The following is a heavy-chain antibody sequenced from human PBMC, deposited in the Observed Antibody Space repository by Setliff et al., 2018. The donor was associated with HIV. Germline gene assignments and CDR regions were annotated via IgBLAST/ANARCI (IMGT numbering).Heavy chain of an antibody. J-gene: IGHJ4*02. CDR3: ARTLTYYFDGSFSSGPADY. Sequence: GASVKVSCKASGYTFTTYAMIWVRQAPGQSLEWMGWTSTGNGNTRLSQKFQGRVTISRDTSASTAYVELYSLTSEDTAVYYCARTLTYYFDGSFSSGPADYWGLGTLVTVSS. D-gene: IGHD3-22*01. CDR2: TSTGNGNT. CDR1: GYTFTTYA. V-gene: IGHV1-3*04.